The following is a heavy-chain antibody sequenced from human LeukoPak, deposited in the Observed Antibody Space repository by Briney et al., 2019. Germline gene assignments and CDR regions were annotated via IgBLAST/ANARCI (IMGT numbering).Heavy chain of an antibody. Sequence: GGSLRLSCAASGFTFSSYGMHWVRQAPGKGLEWVSYISSSSSTIYYADSVKGRFTISRDNAKNSLYLQMNSLRAEDTAVYYCARVRTVTDYWGQGTLVTVSS. CDR3: ARVRTVTDY. D-gene: IGHD4-17*01. V-gene: IGHV3-48*04. CDR1: GFTFSSYG. J-gene: IGHJ4*02. CDR2: ISSSSSTI.